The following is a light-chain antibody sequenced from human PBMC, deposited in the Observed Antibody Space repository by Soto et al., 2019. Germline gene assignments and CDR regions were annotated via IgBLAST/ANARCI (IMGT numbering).Light chain of an antibody. V-gene: IGKV3-15*01. Sequence: EIVMTQSPATLSVSPGERATLSCRASQSVSSNLAWYQQKPGQAPRLLIYGASTRATGIPARFSGSGSGTECTLTISSLQSEDFAVYYCQQYNKWPPVTFGQGTKGEIK. CDR3: QQYNKWPPVT. CDR2: GAS. J-gene: IGKJ1*01. CDR1: QSVSSN.